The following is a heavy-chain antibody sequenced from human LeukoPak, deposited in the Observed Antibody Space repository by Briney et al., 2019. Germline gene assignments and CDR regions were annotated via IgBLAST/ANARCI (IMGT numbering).Heavy chain of an antibody. D-gene: IGHD6-6*01. V-gene: IGHV3-7*03. J-gene: IGHJ5*02. Sequence: TGGSLRLSCAASGFTFSSYWMSWVRQAPGKGLEWVANIKQDGSEKYYVDSVKGRFTISRDNAKNSLYLQMNSLRAEDTAVYYCATDSEYSSSMYASWGQGTLVTVSS. CDR2: IKQDGSEK. CDR1: GFTFSSYW. CDR3: ATDSEYSSSMYAS.